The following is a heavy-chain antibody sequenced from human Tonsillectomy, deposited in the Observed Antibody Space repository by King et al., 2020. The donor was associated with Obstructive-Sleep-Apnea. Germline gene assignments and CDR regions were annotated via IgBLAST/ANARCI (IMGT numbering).Heavy chain of an antibody. V-gene: IGHV4-34*01. CDR2: INHSGST. D-gene: IGHD6-6*01. CDR1: GGSFSNYY. Sequence: VQLQQWGAGLLKPSETLSLTCAVYGGSFSNYYWSWIRQPPGKGLEWIGEINHSGSTNYNPSLKSRVTISVDTSKNHFSLKLSSVTAADTAVYYCARNSHSSSSPDYYYGMDVWGQGTTVTVSS. CDR3: ARNSHSSSSPDYYYGMDV. J-gene: IGHJ6*02.